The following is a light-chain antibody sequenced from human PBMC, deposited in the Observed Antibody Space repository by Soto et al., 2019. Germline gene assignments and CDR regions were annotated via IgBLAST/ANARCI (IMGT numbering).Light chain of an antibody. Sequence: DIKMTQSPSTLSASVGDRVTITCRASQSISSWLAWYQQKPGKAPKLLIYDASSLESGVPSRFSGSGSGTEFTLTISSLQPEDVATYYCQKYNSAPRTFGQGTKVDI. V-gene: IGKV1-5*01. CDR2: DAS. CDR1: QSISSW. J-gene: IGKJ1*01. CDR3: QKYNSAPRT.